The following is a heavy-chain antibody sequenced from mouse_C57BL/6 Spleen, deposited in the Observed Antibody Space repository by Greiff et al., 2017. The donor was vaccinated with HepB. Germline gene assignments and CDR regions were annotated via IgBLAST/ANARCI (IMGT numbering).Heavy chain of an antibody. V-gene: IGHV1-42*01. Sequence: DVQLVESGPELVKPGASVKISCKASGYSFTGYYMNWVKQSPEKSLEWIGEINPSTGGTTYNQKFKAKATLTVDKSSSTAYMQLKSLTSEDSAVYYCARGFDYWGQGTTLTVSS. CDR2: INPSTGGT. CDR3: ARGFDY. J-gene: IGHJ2*01. CDR1: GYSFTGYY.